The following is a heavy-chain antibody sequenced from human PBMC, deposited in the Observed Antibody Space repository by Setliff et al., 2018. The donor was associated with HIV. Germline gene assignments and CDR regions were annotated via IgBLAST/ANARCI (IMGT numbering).Heavy chain of an antibody. CDR1: GGTFSSYG. CDR3: ARVGHSSSYHYYGMDV. D-gene: IGHD6-13*01. V-gene: IGHV1-69*05. CDR2: IIPMFGTG. J-gene: IGHJ6*02. Sequence: ASVKVSCKTSGGTFSSYGISWVRQAPGQGLEWMGGIIPMFGTGFYAQKFQGRVTITTDESRSTAYMELSSLSSEDTAVFYCARVGHSSSYHYYGMDVWGQVTTVTVSS.